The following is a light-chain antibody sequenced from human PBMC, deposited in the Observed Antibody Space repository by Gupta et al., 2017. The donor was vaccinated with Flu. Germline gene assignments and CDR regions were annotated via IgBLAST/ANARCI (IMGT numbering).Light chain of an antibody. Sequence: QPVLTQPPSASGTPGQRVTISCFGSSSNIGSNTVNWYQQVPGTAPKLLIYRNDQRPSGVPDRISGSKSGTSASLAISGLQSEDESDYYCAAWDDSLNGPVFGGGTKMTVL. CDR3: AAWDDSLNGPV. J-gene: IGLJ3*02. CDR2: RND. CDR1: SSNIGSNT. V-gene: IGLV1-44*01.